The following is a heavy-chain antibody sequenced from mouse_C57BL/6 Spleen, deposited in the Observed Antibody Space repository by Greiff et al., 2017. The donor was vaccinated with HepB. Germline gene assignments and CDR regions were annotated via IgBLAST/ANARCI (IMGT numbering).Heavy chain of an antibody. Sequence: QVQLKESGAELVKPGASVKMSCKASGYTFTSYWITWVKQRPGQGLEWIGDIYPGSGSTNYNEKFKSKATLTVDTSSSTAYMQLSSLTSEDSAVYYCARGGTTVVDFDYWGQGTTLTVSS. J-gene: IGHJ2*01. CDR1: GYTFTSYW. D-gene: IGHD1-1*01. V-gene: IGHV1-55*01. CDR2: IYPGSGST. CDR3: ARGGTTVVDFDY.